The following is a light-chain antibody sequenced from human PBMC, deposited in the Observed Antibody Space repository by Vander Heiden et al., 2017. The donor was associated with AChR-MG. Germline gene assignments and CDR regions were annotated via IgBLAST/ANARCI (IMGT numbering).Light chain of an antibody. CDR2: DAS. CDR1: QGISSA. J-gene: IGKJ3*01. Sequence: AIQLTQSPSSLSASVGDRVTITCRASQGISSALAWYQQKPGKAPKLLIYDASSLESGVPSRFSGSGSGTDFTLTISSLQPEDFATYYCQRVNSSPFTFGHGTKVDIK. CDR3: QRVNSSPFT. V-gene: IGKV1-13*02.